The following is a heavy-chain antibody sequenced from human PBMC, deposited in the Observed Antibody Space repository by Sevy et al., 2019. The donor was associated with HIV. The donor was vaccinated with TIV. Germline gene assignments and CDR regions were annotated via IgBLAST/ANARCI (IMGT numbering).Heavy chain of an antibody. CDR1: GFTFRNYA. CDR3: ARGGQLWFVYYFDN. J-gene: IGHJ4*02. CDR2: ISYDGSNK. D-gene: IGHD3-10*01. Sequence: GGSLRLSCTASGFTFRNYAMNWVRQAPGKGLERVALISYDGSNKYYADSVRGRFAISRDNSKNTLYLQMNSLRPEDAAIYYCARGGQLWFVYYFDNWGQGTLVTVSS. V-gene: IGHV3-30*09.